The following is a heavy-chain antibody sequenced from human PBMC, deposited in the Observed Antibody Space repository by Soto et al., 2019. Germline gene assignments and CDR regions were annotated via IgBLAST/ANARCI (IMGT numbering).Heavy chain of an antibody. CDR1: GFNFKSYS. V-gene: IGHV3-48*02. CDR3: ARGPGEWQFDDYYGLDV. J-gene: IGHJ6*02. D-gene: IGHD3-16*01. Sequence: GGSLRLSCVASGFNFKSYSMNWVRQRPGKGLEWLAYISLTSSYRYYSDSVKGRFTISRDNDKSSLFLEVNSLRDDDTAVYYCARGPGEWQFDDYYGLDVWGQGTTVTVSS. CDR2: ISLTSSYR.